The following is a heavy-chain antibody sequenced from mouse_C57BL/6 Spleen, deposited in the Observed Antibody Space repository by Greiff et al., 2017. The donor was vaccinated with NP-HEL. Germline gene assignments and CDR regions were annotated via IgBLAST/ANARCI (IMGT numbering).Heavy chain of an antibody. Sequence: VQLQQSGAELVKPGASVKMSCKASGYTFTSYWITWVKQRPGQGLEWIGDIYPGSGSTNYNEKFKSKATLIVDTSSSTAYMQLSSLTSEDSAVYYCARKNPNYYAMDYWGQGTSVTVSS. CDR1: GYTFTSYW. V-gene: IGHV1-55*01. CDR2: IYPGSGST. CDR3: ARKNPNYYAMDY. J-gene: IGHJ4*01.